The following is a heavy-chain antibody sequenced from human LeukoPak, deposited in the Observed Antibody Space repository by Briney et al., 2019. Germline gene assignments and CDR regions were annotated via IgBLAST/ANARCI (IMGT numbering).Heavy chain of an antibody. CDR3: ARGLDIVVVPAADASAFDI. J-gene: IGHJ3*02. Sequence: SETLSLTCAVYGESFTGYFWSWIRQPPGKGLEWIGEINHSGSANYNPSLKSRVTISVDTSKNQFSLKLSSVTAADTAVYYCARGLDIVVVPAADASAFDIWGQGTMVTVSS. D-gene: IGHD2-2*01. CDR1: GESFTGYF. V-gene: IGHV4-34*01. CDR2: INHSGSA.